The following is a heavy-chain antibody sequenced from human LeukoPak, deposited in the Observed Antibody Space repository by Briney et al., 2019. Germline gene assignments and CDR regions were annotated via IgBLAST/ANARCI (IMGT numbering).Heavy chain of an antibody. CDR2: ISSSSSFT. Sequence: GGSLRLSCSASGFTFSTYSMHWVRQAPGKGLEWVSYISSSSSFTAYADSVKGRFTISRDNTKNSLYLQMNSLRAEDTAVYYCARALYGSGSYSTYWGQGTLVTVSS. V-gene: IGHV3-21*05. CDR1: GFTFSTYS. D-gene: IGHD3-10*01. J-gene: IGHJ4*02. CDR3: ARALYGSGSYSTY.